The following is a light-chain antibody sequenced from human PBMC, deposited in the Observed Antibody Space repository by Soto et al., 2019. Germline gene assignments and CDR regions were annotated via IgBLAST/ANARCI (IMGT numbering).Light chain of an antibody. Sequence: QSVLTQPASVSGSPGQSIAISCTGTSSDVGIYNYVSWYQQHPGKVPKLIIYEVTNRPSGVSNSFSGSKSGNTASLIISGLQAEDEADYYCTSYTTSSTRVFGTGTKVTVL. CDR1: SSDVGIYNY. J-gene: IGLJ1*01. V-gene: IGLV2-14*01. CDR2: EVT. CDR3: TSYTTSSTRV.